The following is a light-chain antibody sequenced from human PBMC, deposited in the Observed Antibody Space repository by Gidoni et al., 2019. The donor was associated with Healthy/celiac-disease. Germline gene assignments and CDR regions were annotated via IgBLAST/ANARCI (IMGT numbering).Light chain of an antibody. CDR1: QGIRYY. V-gene: IGKV1-6*01. J-gene: IGKJ1*01. CDR3: LQDYNYPWT. CDR2: AAS. Sequence: AIQMTQSPSSLSASVGDRVTITCRASQGIRYYLGWYQQKQGKAPKLLIYAASSLQSGVPSRFSGSGSGTDFTLTISSLQPEDFATYYCLQDYNYPWTFGQGTKVEIK.